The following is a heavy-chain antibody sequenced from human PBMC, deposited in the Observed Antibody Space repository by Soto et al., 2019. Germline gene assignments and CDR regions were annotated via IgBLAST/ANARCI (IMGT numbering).Heavy chain of an antibody. CDR3: AKEYSSIFQH. CDR2: ISYDGSNK. CDR1: GFPFCSYS. V-gene: IGHV3-30*18. Sequence: GGSLRLSCAASGFPFCSYSMNWVRQAPGKGLEWVAYISYDGSNKYYADSVKGRFTISRDNSKNTLYLQMNSLRAEDTAVYYCAKEYSSIFQHWGQGTLVTVSS. D-gene: IGHD5-18*01. J-gene: IGHJ1*01.